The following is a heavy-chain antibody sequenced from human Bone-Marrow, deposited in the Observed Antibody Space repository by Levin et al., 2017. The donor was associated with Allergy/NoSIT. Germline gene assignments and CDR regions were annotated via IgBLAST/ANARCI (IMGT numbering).Heavy chain of an antibody. CDR2: IHYSGNT. CDR3: ARTLTVVVPAAIDY. Sequence: SQTLSLTCTVSGGSIRSGGYYWSWIRQHPGKGLEWIGYIHYSGNTYSNPSLQSRVTISVDTSKNQFSLRLSSVTAADTAVYYCARTLTVVVPAAIDYWGQGTLVTVSS. V-gene: IGHV4-31*03. CDR1: GGSIRSGGYY. D-gene: IGHD2-2*02. J-gene: IGHJ4*02.